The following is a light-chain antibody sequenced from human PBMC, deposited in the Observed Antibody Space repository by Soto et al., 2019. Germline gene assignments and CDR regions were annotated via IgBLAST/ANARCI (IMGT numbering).Light chain of an antibody. CDR3: QQRSNRPLT. J-gene: IGKJ4*01. Sequence: EIVLTQSPATLSLSPGERATLSCRASQSVSSYLAWYQQKPDQAPRLLIYDASNRATGIPARFSGSGSGTDFTLTISSLEPEDFAVYYCQQRSNRPLTFGGGTKVEIK. V-gene: IGKV3-11*01. CDR2: DAS. CDR1: QSVSSY.